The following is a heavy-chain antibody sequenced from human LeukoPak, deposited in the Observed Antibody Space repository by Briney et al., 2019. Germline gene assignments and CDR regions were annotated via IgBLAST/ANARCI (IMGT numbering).Heavy chain of an antibody. V-gene: IGHV1-69*06. CDR1: GGTFSSYA. J-gene: IGHJ6*03. CDR2: IIPIFGTA. Sequence: SVKVSCKASGGTFSSYAISWVRQVPGQGLEWMGGIIPIFGTADYAQKFQGRVTITADKSTSTAYMELSSLRSEDTAVYYCARHGSGSYYGYYYYMDAWGKGTTVTVSS. CDR3: ARHGSGSYYGYYYYMDA. D-gene: IGHD3-10*01.